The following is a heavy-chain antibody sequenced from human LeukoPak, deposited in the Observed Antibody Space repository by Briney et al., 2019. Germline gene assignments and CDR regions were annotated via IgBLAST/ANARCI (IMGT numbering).Heavy chain of an antibody. CDR2: ISGDGGST. D-gene: IGHD6-19*01. CDR1: GFTFDDYA. J-gene: IGHJ6*03. CDR3: AKGVGYSSGWYMDYYYMDV. V-gene: IGHV3-43*02. Sequence: GGSLRLSCAASGFTFDDYAMHWVRQAPGKGLEWVSLISGDGGSTYYADSVKGRFTTSRDNSKNSLYLQMNSLRTEDTALYYCAKGVGYSSGWYMDYYYMDVWGKGTTVTVSS.